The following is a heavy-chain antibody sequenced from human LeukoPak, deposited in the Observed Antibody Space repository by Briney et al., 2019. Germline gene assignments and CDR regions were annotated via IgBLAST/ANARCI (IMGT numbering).Heavy chain of an antibody. J-gene: IGHJ4*02. CDR1: GFTFSSYS. D-gene: IGHD5/OR15-5a*01. Sequence: GGSLRLSCAASGFTFSSYSMNWVRQAPGKGLEWVSSISSSSSYIYYADSVKGRFTISRDNAKNSLYLQMNSLRAEDTTVYYFARAGYSVYAMEGAFDDWGQGTLVTVSS. CDR3: ARAGYSVYAMEGAFDD. CDR2: ISSSSSYI. V-gene: IGHV3-21*01.